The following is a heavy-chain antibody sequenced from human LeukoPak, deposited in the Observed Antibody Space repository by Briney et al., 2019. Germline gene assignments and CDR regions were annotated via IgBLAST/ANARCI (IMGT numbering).Heavy chain of an antibody. Sequence: GGSLRLSRAASGFTFDGYGMYWVRQAPGKGLEWVSGITWNSDDMAYADSVKGRFTISRDNAKNCLYLQMNSLRVEDTALYYCTKVTDWRTGFDYWGQGTLVTVSS. D-gene: IGHD3-9*01. CDR3: TKVTDWRTGFDY. V-gene: IGHV3-9*01. J-gene: IGHJ4*02. CDR2: ITWNSDDM. CDR1: GFTFDGYG.